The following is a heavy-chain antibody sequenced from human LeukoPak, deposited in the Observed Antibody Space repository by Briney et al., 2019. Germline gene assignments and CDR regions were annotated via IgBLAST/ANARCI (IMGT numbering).Heavy chain of an antibody. CDR1: GYSISSGYY. CDR3: ARVTTVTTRWIDY. D-gene: IGHD4-17*01. CDR2: IYHSGST. J-gene: IGHJ4*02. V-gene: IGHV4-38-2*02. Sequence: PSETLSLTCTVSGYSISSGYYWGWIRQPPGKGLEWIGSIYHSGSTYYNPSLKSRVTISVDTSKNQFSLKLSSVTAADTAVYYCARVTTVTTRWIDYWGQGTLVTV.